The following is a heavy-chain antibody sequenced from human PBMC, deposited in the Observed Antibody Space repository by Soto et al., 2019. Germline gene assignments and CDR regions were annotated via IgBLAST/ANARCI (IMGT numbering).Heavy chain of an antibody. J-gene: IGHJ4*02. V-gene: IGHV3-23*01. Sequence: EVQLLESGGGLVQPGGSLRLSCAASGFTFSSYAMSWVRQAPGKGLDWVSTISGSGGDSDYAASVKGRFTISRDNSKNALFLQMNSLRAEERCNYNCAQGDMVVVVAATNSWGQGTLVIVST. CDR1: GFTFSSYA. CDR3: AQGDMVVVVAATNS. CDR2: ISGSGGDS. D-gene: IGHD2-15*01.